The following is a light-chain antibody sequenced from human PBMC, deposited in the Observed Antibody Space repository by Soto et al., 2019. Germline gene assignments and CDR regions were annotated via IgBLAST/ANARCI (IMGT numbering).Light chain of an antibody. Sequence: AIQMTQSPSSLSASVGDRVTITCRASQDIRKDLAWYQQKAGKAPKRLIYAASSLQIGVPSRFSGSGSGTDFTLTISSLQPEDVATYYCEQDYNYPFTFGPGTKVHIK. J-gene: IGKJ3*01. V-gene: IGKV1-6*01. CDR2: AAS. CDR3: EQDYNYPFT. CDR1: QDIRKD.